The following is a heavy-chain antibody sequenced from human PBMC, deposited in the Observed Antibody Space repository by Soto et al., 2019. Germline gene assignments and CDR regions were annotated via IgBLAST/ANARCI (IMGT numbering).Heavy chain of an antibody. CDR2: ISHDGSNK. CDR3: AKDQGSGLGDLFGKYYYGMDV. J-gene: IGHJ6*02. V-gene: IGHV3-30*18. Sequence: QVQLVESGGGVVQPGRSLRLSCAASGFTFSSHGMHWVRQAPGKGLEWVAVISHDGSNKYNADSVEGRFTISRDNSKNTLYLQMNSLRAEDTAVYYCAKDQGSGLGDLFGKYYYGMDVWGQGTTVTVSS. D-gene: IGHD3-10*01. CDR1: GFTFSSHG.